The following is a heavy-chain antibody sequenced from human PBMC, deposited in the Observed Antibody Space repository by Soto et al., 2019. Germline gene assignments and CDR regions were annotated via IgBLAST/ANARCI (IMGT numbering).Heavy chain of an antibody. CDR3: ARESCSGGSCYFWFDP. CDR2: ISYDGSNK. CDR1: GFTFSSYA. V-gene: IGHV3-30-3*01. J-gene: IGHJ5*02. Sequence: GGSLRLSCAASGFTFSSYAMHWVRQAPGKGLEWVAVISYDGSNKYYADSVKGRFTISRDNSKNTLYLQMNSLRAEDTAVYYCARESCSGGSCYFWFDPWGQGTLVTVSS. D-gene: IGHD2-15*01.